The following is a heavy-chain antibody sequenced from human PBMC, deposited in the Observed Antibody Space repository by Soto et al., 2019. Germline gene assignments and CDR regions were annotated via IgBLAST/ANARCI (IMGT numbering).Heavy chain of an antibody. V-gene: IGHV5-51*01. Sequence: SLKISCQGSGYNFANYWIGWVRQMPGKGLECMGMIFPGDSETKYSLSLQGQVSISADKSISTAYLQWSTLKASDTAMYYCAAGYSTGLDGFDVSGQGPIVTVSS. CDR3: AAGYSTGLDGFDV. J-gene: IGHJ3*01. D-gene: IGHD6-19*01. CDR1: GYNFANYW. CDR2: IFPGDSET.